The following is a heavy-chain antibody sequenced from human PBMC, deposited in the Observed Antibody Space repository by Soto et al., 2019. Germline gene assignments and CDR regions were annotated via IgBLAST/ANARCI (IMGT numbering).Heavy chain of an antibody. J-gene: IGHJ5*02. CDR3: EKISFLAS. V-gene: IGHV3-23*01. Sequence: GGSLRLSCAASGFTFSSYAMSWARQAPGKGLEWVSSIGVSSDAYYADSVTGRFTISRDKSRNTLYLQMNSLRAEDTAVYYCEKISFLASWARGTLVPVS. CDR2: IGVSSDA. CDR1: GFTFSSYA. D-gene: IGHD3-3*01.